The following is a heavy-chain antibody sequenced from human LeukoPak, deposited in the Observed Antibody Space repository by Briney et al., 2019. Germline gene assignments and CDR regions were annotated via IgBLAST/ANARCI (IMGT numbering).Heavy chain of an antibody. J-gene: IGHJ4*02. Sequence: SETLSPTCTVSGGSISSCYWSWIRKAPGKGLEGSGYIYYSGSTNYNPSLKSRVTISVDTSKNHFSLKLSSVTAADTAVYYCARHPPYDYGDYEVGNYWGQGTLVTVSS. CDR2: IYYSGST. CDR1: GGSISSCY. CDR3: ARHPPYDYGDYEVGNY. D-gene: IGHD4-17*01. V-gene: IGHV4-59*08.